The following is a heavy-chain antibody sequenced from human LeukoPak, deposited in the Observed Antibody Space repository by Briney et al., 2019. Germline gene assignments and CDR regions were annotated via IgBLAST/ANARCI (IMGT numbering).Heavy chain of an antibody. V-gene: IGHV3-30*03. D-gene: IGHD3-22*01. CDR3: ARDSKDDGSGHYGGFDY. CDR1: GFTFSSYG. Sequence: GSLRLSCAASGFTFSSYGMHWVRQAPGKGLEWVAVISYDGSNKYYADSVKGRFTISRDNSKNTLYLQMNSLRAEDTAVYYCARDSKDDGSGHYGGFDYWGQGTLVTVSS. J-gene: IGHJ4*02. CDR2: ISYDGSNK.